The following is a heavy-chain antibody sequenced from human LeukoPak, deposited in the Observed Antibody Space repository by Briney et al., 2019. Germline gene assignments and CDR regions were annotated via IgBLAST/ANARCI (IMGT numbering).Heavy chain of an antibody. CDR2: IYSGGST. CDR1: GFTVSSNY. CDR3: ARDHRGVRGGFYYYYMDV. J-gene: IGHJ6*03. Sequence: GGSLRLSCAASGFTVSSNYMSWVRQAPGKGLEWVSVIYSGGSTYYADSVKGRFTISRDNSKNTLYLQMSSLRAEDTAVYYCARDHRGVRGGFYYYYMDVWGKGTTVTISS. D-gene: IGHD3-10*01. V-gene: IGHV3-53*01.